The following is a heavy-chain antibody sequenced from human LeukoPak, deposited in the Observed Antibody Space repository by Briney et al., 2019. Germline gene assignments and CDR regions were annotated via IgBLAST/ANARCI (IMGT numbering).Heavy chain of an antibody. Sequence: GSLRLSCAASGFTFSSYSMNWVRQAPGKGLEWVSSISSSSSYIYYADSVKGRLTTSRDNAKNSLYLQMNSLRAEDTAVYYCARDARLVGADYWGQGTLVTVSS. D-gene: IGHD1-26*01. CDR2: ISSSSSYI. CDR1: GFTFSSYS. J-gene: IGHJ4*02. V-gene: IGHV3-21*01. CDR3: ARDARLVGADY.